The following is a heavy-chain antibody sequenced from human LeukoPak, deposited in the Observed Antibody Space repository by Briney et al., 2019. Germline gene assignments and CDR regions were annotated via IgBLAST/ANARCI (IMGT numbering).Heavy chain of an antibody. CDR1: GFTFSSYA. D-gene: IGHD6-19*01. Sequence: GGSLRLSCAASGFTFSSYAMSWVRQAPGKGLEWVSAISGSGGSTYYADSVKGRFTISRDNSKNTLYLQMNSLRAEDTAVYYCAKGLGQWLVREVDYWGQGTLVTVSS. CDR2: ISGSGGST. CDR3: AKGLGQWLVREVDY. V-gene: IGHV3-23*01. J-gene: IGHJ4*02.